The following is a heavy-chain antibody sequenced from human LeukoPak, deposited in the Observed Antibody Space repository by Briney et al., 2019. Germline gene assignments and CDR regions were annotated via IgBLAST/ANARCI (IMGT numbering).Heavy chain of an antibody. CDR2: ISGSGGAT. J-gene: IGHJ4*02. D-gene: IGHD3-22*01. V-gene: IGHV3-23*01. CDR1: GFTFNTYG. Sequence: GGSLRLSCAASGFTFNTYGMSWVRQAPGKGLEWVSGISGSGGATYYADSVKGRFTISRDDPHNTLYLQMNSLGAEDTAVYFCARRAGDYSHPYDYWGQGTLVTVSS. CDR3: ARRAGDYSHPYDY.